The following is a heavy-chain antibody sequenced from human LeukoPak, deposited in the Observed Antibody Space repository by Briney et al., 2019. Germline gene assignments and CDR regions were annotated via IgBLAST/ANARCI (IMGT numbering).Heavy chain of an antibody. D-gene: IGHD2-15*01. Sequence: SETLSLTCTVSGGSISSSSYYWGWIRQPPGKGLEWIGSIYYSGSAYYNPSLKSRLTISVDTSKNEFSLKLSSVTAADTAVYYCVKGDIVVVVAASSFDYWGQGTLVTVSS. CDR1: GGSISSSSYY. CDR2: IYYSGSA. J-gene: IGHJ4*02. CDR3: VKGDIVVVVAASSFDY. V-gene: IGHV4-39*01.